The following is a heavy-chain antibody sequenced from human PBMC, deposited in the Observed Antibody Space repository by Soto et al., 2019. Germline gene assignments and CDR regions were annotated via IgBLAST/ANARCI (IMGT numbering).Heavy chain of an antibody. D-gene: IGHD2-8*01. CDR2: IGSSGTT. Sequence: PGGSLRLSCEGSGFTFSNYGMSWVRQAPGEGLEWVSGIGSSGTTYYADSVKGRFTVSRDNSKKTMYMQMNSLRADDTAVYYCASRGVEAASSARWFVPWGQGALVTVSS. CDR3: ASRGVEAASSARWFVP. CDR1: GFTFSNYG. V-gene: IGHV3-23*01. J-gene: IGHJ5*01.